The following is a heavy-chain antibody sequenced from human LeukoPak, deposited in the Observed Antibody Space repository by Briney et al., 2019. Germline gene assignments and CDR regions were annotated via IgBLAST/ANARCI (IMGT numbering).Heavy chain of an antibody. CDR2: IKLDGSEK. V-gene: IGHV3-7*03. Sequence: GGSLRLSCAASGSTFSSYAMSWVRQAPEKGLEWVANIKLDGSEKNYVDSVKGRFTISRDNTKNSLYLQMNSLRAEDTAVFYCARDQYDTWSRRGNFDSWGQGTLVIVSS. CDR1: GSTFSSYA. CDR3: ARDQYDTWSRRGNFDS. J-gene: IGHJ4*02. D-gene: IGHD3-3*01.